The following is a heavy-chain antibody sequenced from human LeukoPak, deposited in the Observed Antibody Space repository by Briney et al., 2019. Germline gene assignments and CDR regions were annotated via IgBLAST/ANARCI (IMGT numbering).Heavy chain of an antibody. Sequence: ASVKVSCKASGYTITSYDINWVRQATGQGLEWMGWMNPNSGNTGYAQKFQGRVTMTRNTSISTAYMELSSLRSEDTAVYYCARGYRYFDWFTWGQGTLVAVSS. CDR3: ARGYRYFDWFT. D-gene: IGHD3-9*01. V-gene: IGHV1-8*01. J-gene: IGHJ4*02. CDR1: GYTITSYD. CDR2: MNPNSGNT.